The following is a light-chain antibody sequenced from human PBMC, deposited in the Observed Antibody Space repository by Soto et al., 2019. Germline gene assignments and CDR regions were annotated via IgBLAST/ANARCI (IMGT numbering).Light chain of an antibody. Sequence: QSALTQPASVSGSPGQSITISCTGTSSDVGAYNFVSWYQQYPGKAPKVMIYEVNNRPSGVSNRFSGSKSGNTASLTISGFQAEDEADYYCSSFTRSSTYVFGSGTKLTVL. CDR1: SSDVGAYNF. CDR3: SSFTRSSTYV. J-gene: IGLJ1*01. V-gene: IGLV2-14*01. CDR2: EVN.